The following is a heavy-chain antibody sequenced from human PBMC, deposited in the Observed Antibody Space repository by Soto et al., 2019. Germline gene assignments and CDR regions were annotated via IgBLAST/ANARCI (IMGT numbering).Heavy chain of an antibody. CDR1: GFTFSSYA. CDR3: TKHLRDGYGGGAFDL. D-gene: IGHD5-12*01. Sequence: EVQLLESGGGLVQPGGSLRLSCAASGFTFSSYAMTWVRQAPGKGLEWVSAMSGSDGRTYYADSVKGRFTISRDKSKNMVYPQMSSLRAEDTAVYYCTKHLRDGYGGGAFDLWGRGTLVTVSS. V-gene: IGHV3-23*01. J-gene: IGHJ2*01. CDR2: MSGSDGRT.